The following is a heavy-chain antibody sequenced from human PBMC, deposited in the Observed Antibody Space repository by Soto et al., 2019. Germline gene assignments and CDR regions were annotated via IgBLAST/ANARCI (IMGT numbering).Heavy chain of an antibody. CDR3: AKGFQWELPLDY. V-gene: IGHV3-23*01. CDR1: GFTFSSYA. CDR2: ISGSGAYT. Sequence: EVQLLESGGGLVQPGGSLRLSCAASGFTFSSYAMSWVRQAPGKGLEWVSAISGSGAYTYYAVSVKGRFTISRDNPKNTLYLQMNSLRAEDTAVYSCAKGFQWELPLDYWGQGTLVTVSS. D-gene: IGHD1-26*01. J-gene: IGHJ4*02.